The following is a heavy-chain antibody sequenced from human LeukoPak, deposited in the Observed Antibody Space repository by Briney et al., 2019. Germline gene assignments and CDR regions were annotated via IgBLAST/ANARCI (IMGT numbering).Heavy chain of an antibody. CDR2: IKQGGSEK. J-gene: IGHJ4*02. CDR3: ASGTYYYGSGSYGGLYDSFDY. V-gene: IGHV3-7*03. Sequence: GGSLRLSCAASGFTFSSYWMNWVRQAPGKGLEWVANIKQGGSEKYYVDSVKGRFTISRDNAKNSLYLQMNSLRAEDTAVYYCASGTYYYGSGSYGGLYDSFDYWGQGTLVTVSS. CDR1: GFTFSSYW. D-gene: IGHD3-10*01.